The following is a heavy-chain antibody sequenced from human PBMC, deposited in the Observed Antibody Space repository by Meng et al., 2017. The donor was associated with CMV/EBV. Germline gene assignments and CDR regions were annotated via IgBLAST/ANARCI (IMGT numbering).Heavy chain of an antibody. CDR2: INPNSGGT. J-gene: IGHJ3*02. V-gene: IGHV1-2*02. CDR3: ARKSRWLTRGDAFDI. D-gene: IGHD5-24*01. Sequence: ASVKVSCKASGYTFTGYYMHWVRQAPGQGLEWMGWINPNSGGTNYAQKFQGRVTMTRDTSISTAYMELSRLRSEDTAVYYCARKSRWLTRGDAFDIWGQGTMVTVSS. CDR1: GYTFTGYY.